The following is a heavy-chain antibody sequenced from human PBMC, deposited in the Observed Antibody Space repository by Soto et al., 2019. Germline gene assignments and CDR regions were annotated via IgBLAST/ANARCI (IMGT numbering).Heavy chain of an antibody. J-gene: IGHJ4*02. D-gene: IGHD6-19*01. CDR1: GFTFTDYT. Sequence: GGSLRLSCAASGFTFTDYTMNWVRQAPGRGLEWVSSISSNTMHIYYGDSVKGRFTISRDNAKNSLYLQMDSLRAEDTAVYYCARSLDGYDSGWYSFAYWGRGTLVTVSS. V-gene: IGHV3-21*01. CDR3: ARSLDGYDSGWYSFAY. CDR2: ISSNTMHI.